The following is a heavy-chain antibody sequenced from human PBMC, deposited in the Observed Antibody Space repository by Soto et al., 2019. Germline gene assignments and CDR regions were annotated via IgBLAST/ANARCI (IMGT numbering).Heavy chain of an antibody. CDR3: ARWGDYYYHAMDV. J-gene: IGHJ6*02. CDR1: GFTFSSYS. CDR2: ISSSSSYI. D-gene: IGHD3-16*01. Sequence: KAGGSLRLSCAASGFTFSSYSMNWVRQAPGKGLEWVSSISSSSSYIYSADSLKGRFTISRDNAKNPLYLQMNSLRAEDTAVYYCARWGDYYYHAMDVWGQGTTVTVSS. V-gene: IGHV3-21*01.